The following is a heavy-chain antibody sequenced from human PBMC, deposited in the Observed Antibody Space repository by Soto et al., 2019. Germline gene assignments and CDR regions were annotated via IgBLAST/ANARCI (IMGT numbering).Heavy chain of an antibody. CDR2: INYSGST. CDR3: ARHSGSNSLEY. Sequence: QLQESGPGLVKPSETLSLSCAVSGDSISNSDSYWTWIRQPPGKGLEWLGTINYSGSTHYNPSIKSTVTMSVDTSQNHGTLRVSSVSATDTALYYCARHSGSNSLEYWGQGTLVTVSS. CDR1: GDSISNSDSY. V-gene: IGHV4-39*01. J-gene: IGHJ4*02. D-gene: IGHD1-26*01.